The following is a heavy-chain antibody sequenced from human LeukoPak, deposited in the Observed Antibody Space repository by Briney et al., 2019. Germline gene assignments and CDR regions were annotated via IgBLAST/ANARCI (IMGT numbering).Heavy chain of an antibody. Sequence: GGSLRLSCAASGFTFSSYAMHWVRQAPGKGLEWVTVISYDGSNKYYADSVKGRFTISRDNSKNTLYLQMNSLRAEDTAVYYCAKDPAVGSYYYFDCWGQGTLVTVSS. V-gene: IGHV3-30*04. CDR2: ISYDGSNK. CDR1: GFTFSSYA. D-gene: IGHD3-10*01. CDR3: AKDPAVGSYYYFDC. J-gene: IGHJ4*02.